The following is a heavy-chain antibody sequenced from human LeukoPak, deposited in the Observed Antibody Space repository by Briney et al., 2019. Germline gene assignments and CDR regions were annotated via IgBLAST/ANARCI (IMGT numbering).Heavy chain of an antibody. Sequence: SETLSLTCTVSGGSISSSNWWSWVRQPPGKGLEWIGEIYHSGSTNYNPSLKSRVTISVDKSKNQFSLKLSSVTAADTAVYYCAREGTGQPKGGFDPWGQGTLVTVSS. CDR2: IYHSGST. J-gene: IGHJ5*02. CDR3: AREGTGQPKGGFDP. V-gene: IGHV4-4*02. CDR1: GGSISSSNW. D-gene: IGHD1-14*01.